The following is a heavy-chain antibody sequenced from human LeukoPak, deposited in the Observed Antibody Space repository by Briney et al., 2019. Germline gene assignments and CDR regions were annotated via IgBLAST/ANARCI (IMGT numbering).Heavy chain of an antibody. V-gene: IGHV3-30-3*01. CDR1: GFTFSSYA. CDR3: ARTFSSGWYSPTEY. Sequence: GGSLRLSCAASGFTFSSYAMHWVRQAPGKGLEWWAFISYDGSNKYYADSVKGRFTISRDNSKNTLYLQMNSLRAEDTAVYYCARTFSSGWYSPTEYWGQGTLVTVSS. D-gene: IGHD6-19*01. J-gene: IGHJ4*02. CDR2: ISYDGSNK.